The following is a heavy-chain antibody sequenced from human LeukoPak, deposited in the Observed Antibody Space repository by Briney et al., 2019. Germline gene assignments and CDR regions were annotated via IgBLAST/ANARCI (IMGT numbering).Heavy chain of an antibody. J-gene: IGHJ4*02. D-gene: IGHD3-16*02. Sequence: GASVKVSCKASGYTFTSYGISWVRQAPGQGLEWMGWISAYNGNTNYAQKLQGRVTMTTDTSTSTAYMELRSLRSDDTAVYYCARDHDYVGGSYRPPGYWGQGTLVTVSS. CDR2: ISAYNGNT. CDR1: GYTFTSYG. V-gene: IGHV1-18*01. CDR3: ARDHDYVGGSYRPPGY.